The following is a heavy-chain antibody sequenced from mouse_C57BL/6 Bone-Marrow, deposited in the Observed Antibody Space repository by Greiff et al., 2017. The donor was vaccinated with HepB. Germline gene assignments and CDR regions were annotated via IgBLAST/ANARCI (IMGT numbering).Heavy chain of an antibody. V-gene: IGHV14-4*01. J-gene: IGHJ3*01. CDR3: TTCLLAY. CDR1: GFNIKDDY. D-gene: IGHD2-10*01. CDR2: IDPENGDT. Sequence: EVQLQQSGAELVRPGASVKLSCTASGFNIKDDYMHRVKQRPEQGLEWIGWIDPENGDTEYASKFQGKATITADTSSNTAYLQLSSLTSEDTAVYYCTTCLLAYWGQGTLVTVSA.